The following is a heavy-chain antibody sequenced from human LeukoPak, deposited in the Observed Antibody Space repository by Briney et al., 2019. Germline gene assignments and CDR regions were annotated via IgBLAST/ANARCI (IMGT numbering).Heavy chain of an antibody. D-gene: IGHD3-22*01. Sequence: SVKVSCKASGYTFTSYGISWVRQAPGQGLEWIGWISAYNGNTNYAQKLQGRVTMTTDTSTSTAYMELRSLRSDDTAVYYCATRVTYYYDSSDLIDYWGQRTLVTVSS. CDR2: ISAYNGNT. CDR3: ATRVTYYYDSSDLIDY. CDR1: GYTFTSYG. J-gene: IGHJ4*02. V-gene: IGHV1-18*01.